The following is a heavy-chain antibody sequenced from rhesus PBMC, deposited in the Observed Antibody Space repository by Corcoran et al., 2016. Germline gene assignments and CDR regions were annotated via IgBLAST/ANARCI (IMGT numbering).Heavy chain of an antibody. CDR1: GGSISASYR. J-gene: IGHJ4*01. CDR2: IYGSSTST. CDR3: ARLRSGSSPDY. Sequence: QVQLQESGPGVVKPSETLSLTCAVSGGSISASYRWSWIRQPPGKGLEWIGYIYGSSTSTNYNPSLQSRVTISKDTSKNQFSLKLSSVTAADTAVYYCARLRSGSSPDYWGQGVLVTVSS. V-gene: IGHV4S10*01. D-gene: IGHD6-25*01.